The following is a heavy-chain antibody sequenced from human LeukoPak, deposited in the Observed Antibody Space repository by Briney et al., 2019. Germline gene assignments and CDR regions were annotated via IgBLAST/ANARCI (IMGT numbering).Heavy chain of an antibody. V-gene: IGHV3-21*01. CDR1: GLTFSSYS. D-gene: IGHD6-19*01. Sequence: GGSLRLSCAASGLTFSSYSMNWVRQAPGKGLEWVSSISSSSSYIYYADSVKGRFTISRDNAKNLLYLQMNSLRAEDTAVYYCASPPYSSGRGDYWGQGTLVTVSS. CDR2: ISSSSSYI. J-gene: IGHJ4*02. CDR3: ASPPYSSGRGDY.